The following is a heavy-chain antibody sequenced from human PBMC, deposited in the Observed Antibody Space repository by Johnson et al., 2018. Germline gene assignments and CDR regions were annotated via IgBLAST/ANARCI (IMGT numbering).Heavy chain of an antibody. CDR2: IKQDESEK. J-gene: IGHJ1*01. CDR3: ARASAGFQY. Sequence: VQLVESGGGLVQXGGSLRLSCAASGFTFSSYWMSWVRQAPGKGLEWVGNIKQDESEKYYVDSVKGRFPIFRDNAKNSLYLQMTRLRAEDTAIYYCARASAGFQYWGQGTLVTVSS. V-gene: IGHV3-7*04. CDR1: GFTFSSYW.